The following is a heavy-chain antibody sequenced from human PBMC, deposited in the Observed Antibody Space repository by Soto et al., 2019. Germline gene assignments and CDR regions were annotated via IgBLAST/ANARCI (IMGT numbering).Heavy chain of an antibody. J-gene: IGHJ6*02. D-gene: IGHD6-6*01. CDR1: GGTFSGYA. V-gene: IGHV1-69*01. CDR3: ARESSSPNYYYYGMDV. Sequence: QVQLVQSGAEVKKPGSSVKVSCRASGGTFSGYAVSWVRQAPGQGLEWMGVIIPLLNRPKYVQKFQGRVTITADASATTAYMELSSLKSEDTAVYYCARESSSPNYYYYGMDVWGQGTTVTVSS. CDR2: IIPLLNRP.